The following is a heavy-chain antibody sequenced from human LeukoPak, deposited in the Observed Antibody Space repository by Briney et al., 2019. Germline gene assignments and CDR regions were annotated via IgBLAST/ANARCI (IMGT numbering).Heavy chain of an antibody. V-gene: IGHV3-23*01. J-gene: IGHJ3*01. CDR3: ARDPNGDYIGAFDF. Sequence: PRGSLRLSCTNSGFTFSKYALIWVRQAPGKGLEWVSAIRGSGAYTFYADAVKGRFTVSRDNSKNTLFLQMDNLRAEDTAVYYCARDPNGDYIGAFDFWGQGTRVTVSS. CDR1: GFTFSKYA. D-gene: IGHD4-17*01. CDR2: IRGSGAYT.